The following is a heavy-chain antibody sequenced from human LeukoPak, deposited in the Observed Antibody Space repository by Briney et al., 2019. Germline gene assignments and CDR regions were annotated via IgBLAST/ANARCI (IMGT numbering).Heavy chain of an antibody. D-gene: IGHD6-6*01. CDR1: PDTFTRYG. CDR3: ARGNVEYSSSYHFDY. J-gene: IGHJ4*02. Sequence: ASVKVSCKASPDTFTRYGITWARQAPGQGLEWMGWIRAYNGDTNYAQKFQGRVTMTAERSTNTAYMELRGLTFDDTAVYYCARGNVEYSSSYHFDYWGQGTLVTVSS. CDR2: IRAYNGDT. V-gene: IGHV1-18*01.